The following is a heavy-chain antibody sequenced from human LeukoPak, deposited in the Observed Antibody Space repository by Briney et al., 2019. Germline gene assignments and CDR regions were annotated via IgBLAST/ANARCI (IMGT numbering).Heavy chain of an antibody. CDR2: IYYSGST. CDR3: ARGSRDLDYSYYYGMDV. CDR1: GGSISSGGYY. J-gene: IGHJ6*02. D-gene: IGHD4-11*01. Sequence: SETLSLTCTVSGGSISSGGYYWSWIRQHPGKGLEWIGYIYYSGSTYYNPSLKSRVTISVDTSKNQFSLKLSSVTAADTAVYYCARGSRDLDYSYYYGMDVWGQGTTVTVSS. V-gene: IGHV4-31*03.